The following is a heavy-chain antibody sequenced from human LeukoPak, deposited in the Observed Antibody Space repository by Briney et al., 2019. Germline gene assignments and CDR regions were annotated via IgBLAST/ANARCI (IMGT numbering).Heavy chain of an antibody. CDR1: GYTFTSNY. Sequence: ASVKVSCKASGYTFTSNYIHWVRQAPGQGLEWMGMIYPRDGSTSYAQKFQGRVTMTRNTSISTAYMELSSLRSEDTAVYYCARGPYSSSWYLVGYYYYGMDVWGQGTTVTVSS. CDR3: ARGPYSSSWYLVGYYYYGMDV. D-gene: IGHD6-13*01. CDR2: IYPRDGST. J-gene: IGHJ6*02. V-gene: IGHV1-46*01.